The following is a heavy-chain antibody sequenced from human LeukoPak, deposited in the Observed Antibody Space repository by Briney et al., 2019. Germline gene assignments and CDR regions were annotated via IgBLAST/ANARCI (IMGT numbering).Heavy chain of an antibody. Sequence: PSETLSLTCSVSGGSISSSSYYWGWIRQPPGKGLDWIGSIYHSGSTYYNPPLKSRVTISVDTSKNEFSLKLSSVTAADTAVYYCARVLSWFDPWGQGILVTVSS. V-gene: IGHV4-39*07. CDR3: ARVLSWFDP. CDR2: IYHSGST. CDR1: GGSISSSSYY. J-gene: IGHJ5*02.